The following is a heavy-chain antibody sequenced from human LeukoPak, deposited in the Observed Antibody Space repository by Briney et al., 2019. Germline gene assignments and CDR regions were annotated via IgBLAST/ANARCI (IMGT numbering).Heavy chain of an antibody. CDR1: GGSMRSYY. CDR3: ARDAYSGQGPPDYYMDV. CDR2: IYKSVNT. J-gene: IGHJ6*03. V-gene: IGHV4-59*01. D-gene: IGHD5-12*01. Sequence: PSETLSLTCTVFGGSMRSYYWSWIRQPPGKGLEWVGYIYKSVNTNYNPSLKSRVTISVDLTKNQFSLKLNSVTTADTAVYYCARDAYSGQGPPDYYMDVWGKGTTVTISS.